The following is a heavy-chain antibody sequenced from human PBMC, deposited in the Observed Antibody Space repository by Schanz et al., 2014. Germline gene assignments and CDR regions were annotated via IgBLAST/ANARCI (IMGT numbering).Heavy chain of an antibody. V-gene: IGHV3-23*04. Sequence: EVRLVESGGGLVQPGGSLRLSCAASGFTFSTYAMSWVRQAPGKGLEWVSAISGSGGSTYYADSVKGRFTMSRDNSKNTLYLQMNTLRAEDTAVYYCARDRGYCSGGSCLTFDDWGQGTLVTVSS. CDR2: ISGSGGST. J-gene: IGHJ4*02. CDR1: GFTFSTYA. CDR3: ARDRGYCSGGSCLTFDD. D-gene: IGHD2-15*01.